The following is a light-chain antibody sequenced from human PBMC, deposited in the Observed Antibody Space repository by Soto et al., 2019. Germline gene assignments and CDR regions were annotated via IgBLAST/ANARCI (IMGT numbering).Light chain of an antibody. CDR1: QSISSY. V-gene: IGKV1-39*01. CDR3: QQSYSTLFT. Sequence: DIQMTQSPSSLSASVGDRVTITCRASQSISSYLNWYQQKPGKDPKLLIYAASSLQSGVPSRFSGSGSGTDFTLTISSLQPEDFATYYCQQSYSTLFTFGPGTKVDI. J-gene: IGKJ3*01. CDR2: AAS.